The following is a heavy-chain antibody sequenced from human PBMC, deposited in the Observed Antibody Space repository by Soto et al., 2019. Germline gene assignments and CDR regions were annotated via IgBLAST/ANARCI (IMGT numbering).Heavy chain of an antibody. D-gene: IGHD2-21*01. V-gene: IGHV3-74*01. J-gene: IGHJ4*02. CDR3: AKGCDTECYRIDY. CDR2: INSDGSST. CDR1: GFTFSSYW. Sequence: GGSLRLSCAASGFTFSSYWMHWVRQAPGKGLVWVSRINSDGSSTSYADSVKGRFTISRDNSKNSLYLQMNSLRVEDTAMYYCAKGCDTECYRIDYWGQGT.